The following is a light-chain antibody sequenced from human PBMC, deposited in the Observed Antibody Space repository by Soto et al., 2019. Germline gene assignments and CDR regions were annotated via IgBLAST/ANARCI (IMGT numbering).Light chain of an antibody. V-gene: IGKV3-15*01. Sequence: EIVMTQSPATLSVSPGERATLSCRASQSVRSNVAWYQQKPGQAPRLLIYGASTRATGIPGRISGSGSGTEFALTISSLQSEDLAIYEGQQYNSWTSITFGQGTRLEIK. CDR1: QSVRSN. CDR2: GAS. J-gene: IGKJ5*01. CDR3: QQYNSWTSIT.